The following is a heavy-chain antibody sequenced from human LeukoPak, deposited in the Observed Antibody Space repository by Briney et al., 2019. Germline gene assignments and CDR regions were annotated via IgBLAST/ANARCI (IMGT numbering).Heavy chain of an antibody. J-gene: IGHJ1*01. CDR2: ISSSSYI. V-gene: IGHV3-21*01. CDR3: ARDSDSGSYLAEYFQH. D-gene: IGHD1-26*01. CDR1: GFTFSSYS. Sequence: GGSLRLSCAASGFTFSSYSMNWVRQAPGKGLEWVSSISSSSYIYYADSVKGRFTISRDNAKNSLYLQMNSLRAEDTAVYYCARDSDSGSYLAEYFQHWGQGTLVTVSS.